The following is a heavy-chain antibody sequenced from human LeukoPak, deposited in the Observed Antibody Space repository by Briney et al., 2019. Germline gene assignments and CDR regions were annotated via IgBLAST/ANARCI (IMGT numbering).Heavy chain of an antibody. CDR2: INPNSGGT. D-gene: IGHD2-2*01. CDR1: GYTFTGYY. J-gene: IGHJ6*03. Sequence: GASVKVSCKASGYTFTGYYMHWVRQAPGQGLEWMGWINPNSGGTNYAQKFQGRVTMTRDTSISTAYMELSSLRSEDTAVYYCARDPNRYCSSISCSYYMDVWGKGTTVTISS. V-gene: IGHV1-2*02. CDR3: ARDPNRYCSSISCSYYMDV.